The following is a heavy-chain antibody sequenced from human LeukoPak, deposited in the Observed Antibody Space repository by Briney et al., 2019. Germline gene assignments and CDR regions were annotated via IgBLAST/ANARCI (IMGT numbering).Heavy chain of an antibody. J-gene: IGHJ6*03. CDR3: ARARPKNYYYYYMDV. V-gene: IGHV1-8*01. CDR2: MNPNSGNT. Sequence: ASVKVSCKASGYTFTSYDINWVRQATGQGLEWMGWMNPNSGNTGYAQKFQGRVTMTRNTSISTAYMELSSLRSEDTAVYYCARARPKNYYYYYMDVWGKGTTVTVSS. CDR1: GYTFTSYD.